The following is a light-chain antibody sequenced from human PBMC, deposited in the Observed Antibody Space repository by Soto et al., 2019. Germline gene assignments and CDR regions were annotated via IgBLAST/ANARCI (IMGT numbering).Light chain of an antibody. CDR3: QGCAFGLHWV. J-gene: IGLJ3*02. CDR2: VNSDGSH. V-gene: IGLV4-69*01. CDR1: SGHTSSA. Sequence: QAVLTPSPSASTSLGASVKLTCTLSSGHTSSAIAWHQQRPDKGLRYLMRVNSDGSHRKGDRIPDRFSGSSSGAERYLTTSALDSEGEADYHCQGCAFGLHWVFGGGTKLTVL.